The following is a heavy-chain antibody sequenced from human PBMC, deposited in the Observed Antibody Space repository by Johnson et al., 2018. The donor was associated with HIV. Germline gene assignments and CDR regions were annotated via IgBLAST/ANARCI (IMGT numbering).Heavy chain of an antibody. J-gene: IGHJ3*02. CDR3: ARGSYNFWSCEREAFDI. Sequence: QEKLVESGGGVVQPGRSLRLSCAASGFTFSSYAMHWVRQAPGKGLEWVAVISYDGSNKYYADSVKGRFTISRDNSKNTLYLQMNSLRAEDPAVYYCARGSYNFWSCEREAFDIWGQGTMVTVSS. CDR1: GFTFSSYA. D-gene: IGHD3-3*01. CDR2: ISYDGSNK. V-gene: IGHV3-30-3*01.